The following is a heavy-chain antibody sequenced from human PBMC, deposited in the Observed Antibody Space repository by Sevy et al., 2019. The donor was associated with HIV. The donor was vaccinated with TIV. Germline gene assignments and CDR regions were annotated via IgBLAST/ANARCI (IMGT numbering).Heavy chain of an antibody. Sequence: ASVKVSCKASGYTFTSYGISWVRQAPGQGLEWMGWISAYNGNTNYAQKLQGRVTMTTDTSTSTAYMELRSLRSDDTAVYYCARVGAYLSGGYYGSGSYYSSHNCFDPWGQGTLVTVSS. D-gene: IGHD3-10*01. J-gene: IGHJ5*02. CDR1: GYTFTSYG. CDR3: ARVGAYLSGGYYGSGSYYSSHNCFDP. V-gene: IGHV1-18*01. CDR2: ISAYNGNT.